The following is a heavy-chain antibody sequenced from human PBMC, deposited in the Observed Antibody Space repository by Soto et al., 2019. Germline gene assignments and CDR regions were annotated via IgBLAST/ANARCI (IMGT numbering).Heavy chain of an antibody. CDR2: ISYDGSNK. V-gene: IGHV3-30-3*01. J-gene: IGHJ4*02. D-gene: IGHD6-6*01. Sequence: GGSLRLSCAASGFTFSSCAMHWVRQAPGKGLEWVAVISYDGSNKYYADSVKGRFTISRDNSKNTLYLQMNSLRVEDTAVYYCARESIGSSSSLEYWGQGTLVTVSS. CDR3: ARESIGSSSSLEY. CDR1: GFTFSSCA.